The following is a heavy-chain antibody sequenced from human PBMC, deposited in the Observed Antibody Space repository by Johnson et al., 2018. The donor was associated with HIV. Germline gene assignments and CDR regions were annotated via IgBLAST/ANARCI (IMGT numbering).Heavy chain of an antibody. J-gene: IGHJ3*02. CDR1: GFTFSSYA. CDR2: ISGSGGST. CDR3: ARDLLYSSSSTDAFDI. V-gene: IGHV3-23*04. D-gene: IGHD6-13*01. Sequence: QLVESGGGLVQPGGSLRLSCAASGFTFSSYAMSWVRQAPGKGLEWVSAISGSGGSTYYADSVKGQFTISRDNSKNTLYLQMNSLRAEDTAVYYCARDLLYSSSSTDAFDIWGPGTMVTVSS.